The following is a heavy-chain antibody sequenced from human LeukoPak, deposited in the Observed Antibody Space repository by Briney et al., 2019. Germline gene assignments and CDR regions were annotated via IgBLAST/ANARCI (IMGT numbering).Heavy chain of an antibody. CDR1: GGSFSGYY. Sequence: SETLSLTCAVYGGSFSGYYWSWIRQPPGKGLEWIGEINHSGSTNYNPSLKSRVTISVDTSKNQFSLKLSSVTAADTAVYYCARGHRWVAGGVDYWGQGTLVAVSS. CDR2: INHSGST. V-gene: IGHV4-34*01. D-gene: IGHD6-19*01. J-gene: IGHJ4*02. CDR3: ARGHRWVAGGVDY.